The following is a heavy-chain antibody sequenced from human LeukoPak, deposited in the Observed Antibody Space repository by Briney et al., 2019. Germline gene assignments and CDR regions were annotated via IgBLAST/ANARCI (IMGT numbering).Heavy chain of an antibody. CDR1: GFTFSNYA. CDR2: VSGSGGST. J-gene: IGHJ4*02. CDR3: AKNQGQWLVPVDY. V-gene: IGHV3-23*01. Sequence: GGSLRLFCAASGFTFSNYAMSWVRQAPGKGLEWVSSVSGSGGSTYYADSVKGRFTISRDNSKNTLYLQMNNLRAEDTALYYCAKNQGQWLVPVDYWGQGTLVTVSS. D-gene: IGHD6-19*01.